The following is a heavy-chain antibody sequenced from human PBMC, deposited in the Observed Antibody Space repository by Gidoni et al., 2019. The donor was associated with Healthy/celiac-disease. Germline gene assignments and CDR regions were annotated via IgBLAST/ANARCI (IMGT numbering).Heavy chain of an antibody. CDR3: ARVSRGYSGYDLSWFDP. Sequence: QLQLQESGPGLVQPSETLSLTCTVSGCSISSSSYYGGWIRQPPGKGLEEIGSIYYSGSTYYNPSLKSRVTISVDTSKNQFSLKLSSVTAADTAVYYCARVSRGYSGYDLSWFDPWGQGTLVTVSS. V-gene: IGHV4-39*07. D-gene: IGHD5-12*01. CDR2: IYYSGST. J-gene: IGHJ5*02. CDR1: GCSISSSSYY.